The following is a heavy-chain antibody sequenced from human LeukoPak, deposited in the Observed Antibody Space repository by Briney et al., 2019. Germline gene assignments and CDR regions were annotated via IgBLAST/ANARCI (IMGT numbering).Heavy chain of an antibody. Sequence: ASVTVSFTASGYTFTSYDINWVRQATGQGLEWMGWMNPNSGNTGYAQKFQGRVTMTRNTSISTAYMELSSLRSEDTAVYYCARGKEMATIFYWGQGTLVTVSA. J-gene: IGHJ4*02. CDR2: MNPNSGNT. D-gene: IGHD5-24*01. CDR3: ARGKEMATIFY. CDR1: GYTFTSYD. V-gene: IGHV1-8*01.